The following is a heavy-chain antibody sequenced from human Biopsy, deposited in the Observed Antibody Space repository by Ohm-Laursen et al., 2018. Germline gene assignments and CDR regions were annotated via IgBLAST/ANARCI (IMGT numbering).Heavy chain of an antibody. CDR1: GFGMYA. V-gene: IGHV3-30*18. CDR2: IAYDGSNK. J-gene: IGHJ3*02. CDR3: AKDGGQWLGGAFDI. Sequence: SLRLSCTAFGFGMYAMHWVRQPPGKGLEWLAVIAYDGSNKYYAESVKGRFTISRDRSRDTVHLQMNSLRYEDTAFYYCAKDGGQWLGGAFDIWGHGTMVSVSS. D-gene: IGHD6-19*01.